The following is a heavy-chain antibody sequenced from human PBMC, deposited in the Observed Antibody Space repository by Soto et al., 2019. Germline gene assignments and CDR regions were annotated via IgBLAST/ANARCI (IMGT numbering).Heavy chain of an antibody. J-gene: IGHJ4*02. D-gene: IGHD2-15*01. CDR1: GYTFTSYG. CDR2: ISAYNGNT. Sequence: ASVKVSCKASGYTFTSYGISWVRQAPGQGLEWMGWISAYNGNTNYAQKLQGRVTMTTDTSTNTAYMELRSLTSDDTAVYYCARDCTGGSCRCIYWGQGTLVTVSS. CDR3: ARDCTGGSCRCIY. V-gene: IGHV1-18*01.